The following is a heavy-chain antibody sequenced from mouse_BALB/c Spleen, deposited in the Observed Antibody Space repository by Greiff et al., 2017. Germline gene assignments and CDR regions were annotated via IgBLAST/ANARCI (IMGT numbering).Heavy chain of an antibody. CDR1: GFNIKDTY. Sequence: EVQVVESGAELVKPGASVKLSCTASGFNIKDTYMHWVKQRPEHGLEWIGRIDPANGNTKYDPKFQGKATITADTSSNTAYLQLSSLTSEDTAVYYCANWAWFAYWGQGTLVTVSA. CDR2: IDPANGNT. V-gene: IGHV14-3*02. CDR3: ANWAWFAY. D-gene: IGHD4-1*01. J-gene: IGHJ3*01.